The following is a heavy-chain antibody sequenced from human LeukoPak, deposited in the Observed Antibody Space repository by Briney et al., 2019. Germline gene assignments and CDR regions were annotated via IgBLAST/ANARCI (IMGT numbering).Heavy chain of an antibody. V-gene: IGHV3-30*02. CDR3: AREASIAVAPDY. J-gene: IGHJ4*02. CDR2: IQYDGSTK. Sequence: PGGSLRLSCAASGFTFSSYDMHWVRQAPGKGLEWVAFIQYDGSTKYYADSLKGRFTISRDNSKNTLYLQMNSLRTEDTAVYYCAREASIAVAPDYWGQGTLVTVSS. CDR1: GFTFSSYD. D-gene: IGHD6-19*01.